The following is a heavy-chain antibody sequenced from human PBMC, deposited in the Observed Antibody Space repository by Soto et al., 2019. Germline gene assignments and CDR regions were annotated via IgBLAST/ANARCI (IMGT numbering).Heavy chain of an antibody. CDR3: ARGRPDFSSSSRARGNIDH. CDR2: IHYSGSI. J-gene: IGHJ4*02. V-gene: IGHV4-31*03. D-gene: IGHD6-6*01. CDR1: YGSISSGGYY. Sequence: QVQLQESGPGLVKASQTLSLTCTVSYGSISSGGYYWSWIRQHPGKGLEWIGDIHYSGSIHYNPSLKSRAIISVDMSKNQFSLKLTSVTAADTAVYYCARGRPDFSSSSRARGNIDHWGQGALVTVSS.